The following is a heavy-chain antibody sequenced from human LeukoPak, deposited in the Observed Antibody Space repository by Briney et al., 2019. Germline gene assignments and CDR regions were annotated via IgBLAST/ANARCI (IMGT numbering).Heavy chain of an antibody. J-gene: IGHJ4*02. CDR2: IYKDGSTT. Sequence: GGSLRLSCVASGFTFSGYWMHWVRQGPGTGLVCVSRIYKDGSTTTYADSVMGRFTISRDNAKNTLYLQMDSLRVEDTAVYYCATEGPTGGRSFDYWGQGTLVTVSS. V-gene: IGHV3-74*01. D-gene: IGHD1-26*01. CDR3: ATEGPTGGRSFDY. CDR1: GFTFSGYW.